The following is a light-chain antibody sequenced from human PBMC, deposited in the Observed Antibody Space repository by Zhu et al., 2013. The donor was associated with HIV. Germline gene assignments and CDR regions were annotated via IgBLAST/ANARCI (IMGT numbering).Light chain of an antibody. V-gene: IGKV1-17*01. CDR3: LQSNSYPRT. CDR2: LAS. J-gene: IGKJ2*02. CDR1: QDIRNH. Sequence: DIQMTQSPSSLSASVGDRVTITCRASQDIRNHLGWYQQKPGKTPRRLIYLASTLQSGVPSRFSGSGSGTDFTLTISSLQPEDFATYYCLQSNSYPRTFGQGTRLEIK.